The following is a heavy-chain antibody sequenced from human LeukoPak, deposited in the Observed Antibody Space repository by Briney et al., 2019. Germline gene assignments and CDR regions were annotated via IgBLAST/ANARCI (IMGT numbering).Heavy chain of an antibody. CDR1: GYSFTGYW. D-gene: IGHD3-22*01. V-gene: IGHV5-51*01. CDR2: IYPGDSDT. J-gene: IGHJ6*02. Sequence: GESLKISCKGSGYSFTGYWIGWVRQMPGKGLEWMGVIYPGDSDTRYSPSFQGQVTISADKSISTAYLQWSSLKASDTAMYYCARTLNYYDSSGRNYYYYYGMDVWGQGTTVTVSS. CDR3: ARTLNYYDSSGRNYYYYYGMDV.